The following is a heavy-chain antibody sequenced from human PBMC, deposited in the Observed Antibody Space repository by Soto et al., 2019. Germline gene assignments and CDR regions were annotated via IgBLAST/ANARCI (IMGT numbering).Heavy chain of an antibody. D-gene: IGHD6-19*01. J-gene: IGHJ4*02. CDR1: GGSISSGGYS. CDR2: IYHSGST. V-gene: IGHV4-30-2*01. CDR3: ARAGGLGAGAADY. Sequence: QLQLQESGSGLVKPSQTLSLTCAVSGGSISSGGYSWSWIRQPPGKGLEWIGYIYHSGSTYYNPSLKSRVTISVDRSKTQFSLKLSSVTAADTAVYYCARAGGLGAGAADYWGQGTLVTVSS.